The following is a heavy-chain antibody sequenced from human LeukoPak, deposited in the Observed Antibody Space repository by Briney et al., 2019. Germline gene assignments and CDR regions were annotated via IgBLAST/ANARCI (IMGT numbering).Heavy chain of an antibody. CDR2: IWFDKNQ. CDR1: GFILDDYG. J-gene: IGHJ6*02. CDR3: ARDRHCVNGVCHSPPGMDV. Sequence: GGSLRLSCAASGFILDDYGMHWVRQAPGKGLEWVADIWFDKNQHFADSVKGRFAISRDNSKNTVYLQINSLRAEDTAVYYCARDRHCVNGVCHSPPGMDVWGQGTTVTVSS. V-gene: IGHV3-33*01. D-gene: IGHD2-8*01.